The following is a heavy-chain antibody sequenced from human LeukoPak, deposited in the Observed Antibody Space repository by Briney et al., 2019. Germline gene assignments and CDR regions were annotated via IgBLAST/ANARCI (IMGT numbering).Heavy chain of an antibody. J-gene: IGHJ3*02. D-gene: IGHD6-13*01. V-gene: IGHV4-39*07. CDR1: GGSIRSNSHF. Sequence: SETLSLTCTVSGGSIRSNSHFWGWIRQPPVKGLEWIGSIYYSGSTYYNPSLKSRVTISVDTSKNQFSLKLSSVTAADTAVYYCARSIAAAKLPNDAFDIWGQGTMVTVSS. CDR3: ARSIAAAKLPNDAFDI. CDR2: IYYSGST.